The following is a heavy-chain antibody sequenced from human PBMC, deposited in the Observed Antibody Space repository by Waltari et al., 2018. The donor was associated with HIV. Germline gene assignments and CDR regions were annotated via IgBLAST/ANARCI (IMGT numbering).Heavy chain of an antibody. CDR3: ARDNEYSSSSGAPRYYYYGMDV. J-gene: IGHJ6*02. CDR2: IYYSGST. D-gene: IGHD6-6*01. CDR1: GGSISSSSYY. V-gene: IGHV4-39*07. Sequence: QLQLQESGPGLVKPSETLSLTCTVSGGSISSSSYYWGWIRQPPGKGLEWIGSIYYSGSTYYNPSLKGRVTISVDTSKNQFSLKLSSVTAADTAVYYCARDNEYSSSSGAPRYYYYGMDVWGQGTTVTVSS.